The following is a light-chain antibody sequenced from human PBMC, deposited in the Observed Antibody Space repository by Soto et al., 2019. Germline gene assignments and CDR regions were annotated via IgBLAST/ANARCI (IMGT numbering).Light chain of an antibody. CDR1: SSDVGGYNH. V-gene: IGLV2-8*01. J-gene: IGLJ2*01. CDR3: CSYAGDLAL. CDR2: EVI. Sequence: QSVLTQPPSASGSPGQSVTISCTGTSSDVGGYNHVSWYQQHPGKAPKLLVYEVIKRPSGVPDRFSGSKSGNTASLTISGLQAEDEADYYCCSYAGDLALFGGGTKVTVL.